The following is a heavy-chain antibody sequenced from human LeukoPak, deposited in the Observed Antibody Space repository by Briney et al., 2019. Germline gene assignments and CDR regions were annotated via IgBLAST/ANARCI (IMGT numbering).Heavy chain of an antibody. V-gene: IGHV3-21*01. J-gene: IGHJ4*02. CDR2: ISSSSSYI. D-gene: IGHD3-3*01. CDR3: ASDFWSGYAH. CDR1: GFTFSSYS. Sequence: GGSLRLSCAASGFTFSSYSMNWVRQAPGKGLEWVSSISSSSSYIYYADSVKGRFAISRDNAKNSLYLQMNSLRAEDTAVYYCASDFWSGYAHWGQGTLVTVSS.